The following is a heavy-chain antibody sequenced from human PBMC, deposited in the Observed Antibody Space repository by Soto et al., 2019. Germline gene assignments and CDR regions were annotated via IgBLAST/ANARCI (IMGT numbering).Heavy chain of an antibody. CDR3: ARADDYKSSWFDP. CDR1: GGSISSSSYY. D-gene: IGHD4-4*01. J-gene: IGHJ5*02. Sequence: ASETLSLTCTVSGGSISSSSYYWGWIRQPPGKGLEWIGYISYSGSTNYNPSLKSQVSMSLDTSKNQFSLKLISVTAADTAVYYCARADDYKSSWFDPWGQGTLVTVSS. V-gene: IGHV4-61*05. CDR2: ISYSGST.